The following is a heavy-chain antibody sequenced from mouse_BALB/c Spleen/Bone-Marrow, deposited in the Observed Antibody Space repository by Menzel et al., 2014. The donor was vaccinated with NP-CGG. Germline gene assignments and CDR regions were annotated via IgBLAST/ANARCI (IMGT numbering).Heavy chain of an antibody. V-gene: IGHV5-6-3*01. CDR2: INSNGGRT. Sequence: EVQRAESGGGLVQPGGSLKLSCAASGFTFSSYGMSWVRQTPDKRLELVATINSNGGRTYYPDSVKGRFTISRDDAKNTLYLQMSSLKSEDTAMYYCARDSLLRSLYAMDYWGQGTSVTVSS. J-gene: IGHJ4*01. D-gene: IGHD1-2*01. CDR1: GFTFSSYG. CDR3: ARDSLLRSLYAMDY.